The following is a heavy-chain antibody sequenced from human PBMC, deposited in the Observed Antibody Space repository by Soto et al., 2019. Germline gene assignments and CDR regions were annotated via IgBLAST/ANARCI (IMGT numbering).Heavy chain of an antibody. Sequence: QVQLQQWGAGLLKPSETLSLTCAVYGGFVSSGSYYWSWIRQPPGKGLEWIGEMSHSGGTHFHPSFKRRVIISVDTSKNQFSLKMSSVTAADTALYYCARVERGTATAVVDAFDIWGPGTMVTVSS. D-gene: IGHD2-21*02. J-gene: IGHJ3*02. CDR3: ARVERGTATAVVDAFDI. CDR1: GGFVSSGSYY. CDR2: MSHSGGT. V-gene: IGHV4-34*01.